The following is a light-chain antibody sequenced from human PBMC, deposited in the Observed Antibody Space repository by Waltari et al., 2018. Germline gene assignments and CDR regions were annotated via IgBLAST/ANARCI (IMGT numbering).Light chain of an antibody. V-gene: IGLV1-44*01. CDR2: SNN. CDR1: SSNIGRNT. Sequence: QSVLTQPPSASGTHGQRVTISCSGSSSNIGRNTLNWYQQLPGTAPKLLIYSNNQRPSGFPDRFSGSTSGTSASLAISGLQSEDQADYYCAAWDDSLNGVVFGGGTKLTGL. CDR3: AAWDDSLNGVV. J-gene: IGLJ2*01.